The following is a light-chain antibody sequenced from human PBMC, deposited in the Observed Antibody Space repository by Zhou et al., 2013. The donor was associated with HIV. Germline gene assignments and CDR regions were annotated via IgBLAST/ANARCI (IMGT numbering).Light chain of an antibody. CDR2: DAS. V-gene: IGKV1-33*01. CDR1: QSISGY. Sequence: DIQMTQSPSSLSASVGDTVTITCRASQSISGYLNWYQQKPGKAPMLLIHDASSLDSGVPSRFSGSGSGTDFTLTISSLQPEDIATYYCQQHDNLPWTFGQGTKVEIK. CDR3: QQHDNLPWT. J-gene: IGKJ1*01.